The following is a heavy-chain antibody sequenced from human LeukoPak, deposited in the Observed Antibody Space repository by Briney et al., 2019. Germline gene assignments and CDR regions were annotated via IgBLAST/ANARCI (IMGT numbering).Heavy chain of an antibody. J-gene: IGHJ6*03. D-gene: IGHD2/OR15-2a*01. V-gene: IGHV4-39*07. CDR2: FHYTGNT. Sequence: SETLSLTCTVSGGSLSSTFNHWGWIRQPPGKGLEWIGTFHYTGNTYYNPSLTGRVAISIDTSKKQFSLKLSSVTAADTAVYYCASIVGVIEATPGDYMDVWGKGTTVTVSS. CDR1: GGSLSSTFNH. CDR3: ASIVGVIEATPGDYMDV.